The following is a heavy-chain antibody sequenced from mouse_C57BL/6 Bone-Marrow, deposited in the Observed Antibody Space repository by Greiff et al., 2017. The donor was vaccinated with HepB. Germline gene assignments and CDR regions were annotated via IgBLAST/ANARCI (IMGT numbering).Heavy chain of an antibody. CDR2: IYPGGGYT. V-gene: IGHV1-63*01. CDR3: ARRNSILLDY. CDR1: GYTFTNYW. Sequence: QVQLKESGAELVRPGTSVKMSCKASGYTFTNYWIGWAKQRPGHGLEWIGDIYPGGGYTNYNEKFKGKATLTADKSSSTAYMQFSSLTSEDSAIYYCARRNSILLDYWGQGTSVTVSS. D-gene: IGHD2-1*01. J-gene: IGHJ4*01.